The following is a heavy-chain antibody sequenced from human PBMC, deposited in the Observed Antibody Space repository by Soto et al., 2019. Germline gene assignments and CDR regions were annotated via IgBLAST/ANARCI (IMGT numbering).Heavy chain of an antibody. D-gene: IGHD1-1*01. Sequence: GGSLRLSCAASGFIFSSHWMHWVRQAPGKGLVGVSHIGPDGSNIWEADSVQGRFTISRDNARNRLYLQMNSLRDEDTAIYYCVTDNNWSFDYWGQGIQVTVSS. CDR3: VTDNNWSFDY. CDR2: IGPDGSNI. V-gene: IGHV3-74*01. CDR1: GFIFSSHW. J-gene: IGHJ4*02.